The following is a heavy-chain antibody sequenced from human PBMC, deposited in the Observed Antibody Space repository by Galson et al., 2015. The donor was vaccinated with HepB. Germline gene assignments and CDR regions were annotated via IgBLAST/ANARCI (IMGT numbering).Heavy chain of an antibody. CDR1: GFTFSSYG. V-gene: IGHV3-33*01. Sequence: SLRLSCAASGFTFSSYGMHWVRQAPGKGLEWVAVIWYDGSNKYYADSVKGRFTISRDNSKNTLYLQMNSLRAEDTAVYYCARARVLGVAGIPFVDYWGQGTLVTVSS. D-gene: IGHD6-19*01. CDR2: IWYDGSNK. CDR3: ARARVLGVAGIPFVDY. J-gene: IGHJ4*02.